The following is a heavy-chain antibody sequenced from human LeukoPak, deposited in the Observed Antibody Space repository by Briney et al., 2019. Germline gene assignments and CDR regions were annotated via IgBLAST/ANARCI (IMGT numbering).Heavy chain of an antibody. CDR1: GFTFSSYA. V-gene: IGHV3-23*01. CDR2: ISGSGGTT. CDR3: AKNLGICTSTSCYGWFDP. D-gene: IGHD2-2*01. J-gene: IGHJ5*02. Sequence: PGGSLRLSCGPSGFTFSSYAMSWVRQAPGKGLEWVSAISGSGGTTYYADSVKGRFTISRDNSKNTLYLQMNSLRAEDTAVYYCAKNLGICTSTSCYGWFDPWGQGTLVTVSS.